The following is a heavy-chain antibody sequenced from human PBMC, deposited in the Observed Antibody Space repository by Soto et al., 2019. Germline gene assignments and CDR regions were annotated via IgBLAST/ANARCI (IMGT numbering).Heavy chain of an antibody. D-gene: IGHD3-22*01. V-gene: IGHV3-30*18. Sequence: QVQLVESGGGVVQPGRSLRLSCAASGFTFSSYDMHWVRQAPGKGLEWVAVISYDGSNKYYADSVKGRFTISRDNSKNTLDLQMNRLRAEDTAVYYCAKDGPYDTTLGAFDIWGQGTMVTVSS. CDR3: AKDGPYDTTLGAFDI. J-gene: IGHJ3*02. CDR1: GFTFSSYD. CDR2: ISYDGSNK.